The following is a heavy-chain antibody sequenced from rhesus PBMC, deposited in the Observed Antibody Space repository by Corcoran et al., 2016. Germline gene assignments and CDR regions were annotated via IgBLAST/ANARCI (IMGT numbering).Heavy chain of an antibody. D-gene: IGHD6-25*01. Sequence: QVQLQESGPGVVKPSETLSLTCAVSGYSISSGYDWSWIRQPPGKGQEWIGYIYCSSGSTNYNPSLKNRVTISKDTSKNQFSLKLSSVTAADTAVYYCARRAFIAAAGTLFDYWGQGVLVTVSS. CDR1: GYSISSGYD. V-gene: IGHV4-76*01. CDR3: ARRAFIAAAGTLFDY. CDR2: IYCSSGST. J-gene: IGHJ4*01.